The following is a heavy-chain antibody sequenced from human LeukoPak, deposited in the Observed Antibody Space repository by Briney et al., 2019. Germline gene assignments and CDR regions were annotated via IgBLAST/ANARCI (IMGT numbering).Heavy chain of an antibody. J-gene: IGHJ5*02. Sequence: GASVKVSCKASGGTFSSYAISWVRQAPGQGLEWMGGIIPIFGTANYAQKFQGRVTITADESTSTAYMELSSLRSEDTAVYYCASHQVRGNWFDPWGQGTLDTVSS. CDR3: ASHQVRGNWFDP. V-gene: IGHV1-69*13. CDR1: GGTFSSYA. CDR2: IIPIFGTA. D-gene: IGHD2-2*01.